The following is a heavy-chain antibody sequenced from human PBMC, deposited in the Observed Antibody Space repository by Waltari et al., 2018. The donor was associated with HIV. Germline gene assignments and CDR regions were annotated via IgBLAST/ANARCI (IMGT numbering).Heavy chain of an antibody. Sequence: VQLVESGGGVVQPERSLGLSLAAAGFTFINYGMHWVRPAPGKGLEWVAVIWYDGSNKYYADSVKGRFTISRDNSKNRLYLQMNSLRAEDTAVYYCARDRGGSSSLVLDSWGQGTLVTVSS. CDR1: GFTFINYG. J-gene: IGHJ4*02. CDR3: ARDRGGSSSLVLDS. D-gene: IGHD6-6*01. V-gene: IGHV3-33*01. CDR2: IWYDGSNK.